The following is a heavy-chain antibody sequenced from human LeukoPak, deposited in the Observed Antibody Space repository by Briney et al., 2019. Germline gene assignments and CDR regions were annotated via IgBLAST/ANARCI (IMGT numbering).Heavy chain of an antibody. CDR2: IYSSGSS. J-gene: IGHJ4*02. V-gene: IGHV3-53*01. Sequence: GGSLRLSCAASGFTVSSSYMSWVRQVSGKGLEWVSVIYSSGSSYYADSVKGRFTISRDNSKNTLYLQMNSLRAEDTAVYYCARDPLARYCSGGSCLDYWGQGTLVTVYS. CDR1: GFTVSSSY. D-gene: IGHD2-15*01. CDR3: ARDPLARYCSGGSCLDY.